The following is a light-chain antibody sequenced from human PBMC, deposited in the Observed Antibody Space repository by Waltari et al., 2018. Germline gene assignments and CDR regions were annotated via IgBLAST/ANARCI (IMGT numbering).Light chain of an antibody. CDR2: DVS. CDR1: SSDFGGYNS. CDR3: CSYAGSYTV. V-gene: IGLV2-11*01. Sequence: SALTQPPPVSGAPGQSVTLSRTGTSSDFGGYNSVSWYQQHPGKAPKLMIYDVSKRPSGVPDRFSGSKSGNTASLTISGLQAEDEADYYCCSYAGSYTVFGGGTKLTVL. J-gene: IGLJ2*01.